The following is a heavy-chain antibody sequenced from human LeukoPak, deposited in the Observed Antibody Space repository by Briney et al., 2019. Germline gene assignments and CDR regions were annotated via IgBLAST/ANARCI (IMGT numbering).Heavy chain of an antibody. CDR3: ARHTRVAAGAKSDY. CDR1: GMTFSHHG. CDR2: ISGSGNKT. Sequence: GGSLRLSCAASGMTFSHHGMNWVRQAPGKGLEWVSSISGSGNKTSYGESVKGRFTISRDNPRNTVYLQMNSLRDEDTAIYYCARHTRVAAGAKSDYWGQGTLVTVSS. J-gene: IGHJ4*02. V-gene: IGHV3-23*01. D-gene: IGHD6-13*01.